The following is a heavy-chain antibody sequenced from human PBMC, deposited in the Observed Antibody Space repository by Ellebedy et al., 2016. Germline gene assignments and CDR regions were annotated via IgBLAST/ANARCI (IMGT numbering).Heavy chain of an antibody. CDR2: ISTASTSK. CDR1: GFTFGSYS. Sequence: GGSLRLSCVASGFTFGSYSMNWVRQAPGKGLEWLSYISTASTSKYYADSVKGRFIISRDNAKNSLYLQMNSLRAEDTAMYYCARDSGRGLTPDYWGQGTLVTVSS. J-gene: IGHJ4*02. V-gene: IGHV3-48*04. CDR3: ARDSGRGLTPDY. D-gene: IGHD3-10*01.